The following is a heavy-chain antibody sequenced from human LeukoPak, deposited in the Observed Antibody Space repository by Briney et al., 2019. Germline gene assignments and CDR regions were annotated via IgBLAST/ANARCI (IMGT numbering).Heavy chain of an antibody. Sequence: NPSETLSLTCTVSGGSISSYYWSWIRQPPGKGLEWIGYIYYSGSTNYNPSLKSRVTISVDTSKNQFSLKLSSVTAADTAVYYCARGQWLASYYYGMDVWGQGTTVTVSS. CDR2: IYYSGST. D-gene: IGHD6-19*01. CDR1: GGSISSYY. V-gene: IGHV4-59*01. CDR3: ARGQWLASYYYGMDV. J-gene: IGHJ6*02.